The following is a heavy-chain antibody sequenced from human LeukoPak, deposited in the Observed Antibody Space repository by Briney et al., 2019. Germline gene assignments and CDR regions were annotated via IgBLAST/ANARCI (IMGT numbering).Heavy chain of an antibody. CDR1: GGSISSYY. V-gene: IGHV4-59*01. Sequence: SETLSLTCTVSGGSISSYYWSWIRQPPGKGLEWIGYIYYSGSTNSNPSLKSRVTISVDTSKNQFSLKLSSVTAADTAVYYCARPKSVAQFDAFDIWGQGTMVTVSS. CDR3: ARPKSVAQFDAFDI. D-gene: IGHD5-24*01. CDR2: IYYSGST. J-gene: IGHJ3*02.